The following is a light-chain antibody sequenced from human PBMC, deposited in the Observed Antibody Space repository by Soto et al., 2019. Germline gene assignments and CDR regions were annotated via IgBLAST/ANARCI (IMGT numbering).Light chain of an antibody. J-gene: IGLJ1*01. CDR1: SSDVGSYNL. Sequence: SVLTQSASESGSPGQSTTISCTGTSSDVGSYNLVSWYQQHPGKAPKLMIYEGSKRPSGVSNPFSGSKSGNTASLTISGLQAEDEADYYCCSYAGSSTYVLGTGTKV. CDR3: CSYAGSSTYV. V-gene: IGLV2-23*01. CDR2: EGS.